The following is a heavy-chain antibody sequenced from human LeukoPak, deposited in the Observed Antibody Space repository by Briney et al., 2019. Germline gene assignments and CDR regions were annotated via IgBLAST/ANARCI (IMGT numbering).Heavy chain of an antibody. Sequence: GASVKVSCKASGYTFTSYYMHWVRQAPGQGLEWMGIINPSGGSTTYAQKFQGRVTMTRDTSTSTVYMELSSLRSEDTAVYHCARNSGNYALDIWGQGIMVTVAS. J-gene: IGHJ3*02. CDR1: GYTFTSYY. CDR3: ARNSGNYALDI. D-gene: IGHD3-10*01. CDR2: INPSGGST. V-gene: IGHV1-46*01.